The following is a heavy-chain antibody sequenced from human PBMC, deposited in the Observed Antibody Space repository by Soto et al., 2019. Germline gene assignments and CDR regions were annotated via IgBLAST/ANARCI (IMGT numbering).Heavy chain of an antibody. J-gene: IGHJ4*02. Sequence: GGSLRLSCAASGFTFSSYGMHWVRQAPGKGLEWVAVISYDGSNKYYADSVKGRFTISRDNSKNTLYLQMNSLRAEDTAVYYCAKDRDSLDYYGSGSNYYFDYWGQGTLVTVSS. V-gene: IGHV3-30*18. CDR3: AKDRDSLDYYGSGSNYYFDY. CDR1: GFTFSSYG. CDR2: ISYDGSNK. D-gene: IGHD3-10*01.